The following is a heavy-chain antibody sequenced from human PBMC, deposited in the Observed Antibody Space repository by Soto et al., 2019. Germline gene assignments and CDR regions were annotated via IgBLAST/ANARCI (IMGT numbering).Heavy chain of an antibody. D-gene: IGHD3-9*01. V-gene: IGHV4-31*01. CDR3: ARGVSDILTGYYNPYYYYGMDV. Sequence: QVQLQESGPGLVKPSQTLSLTCTVSGGSISSGGYYWSWIRQHPGKGLEWIGYIYYSGSTYYNPXLKXXXTISVATSKNXXSXKXXSVTAADTAVYYCARGVSDILTGYYNPYYYYGMDVWGQGTTVTVSS. CDR1: GGSISSGGYY. J-gene: IGHJ6*02. CDR2: IYYSGST.